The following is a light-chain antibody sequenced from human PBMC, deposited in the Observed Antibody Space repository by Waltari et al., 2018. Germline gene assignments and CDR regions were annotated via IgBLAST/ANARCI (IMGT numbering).Light chain of an antibody. CDR2: EVS. CDR1: DSDVGAYNF. V-gene: IGLV2-14*01. CDR3: SSYTTSNAPGV. Sequence: QSALTPPASAPGSPGRSITISCTGTDSDVGAYNFVSRYRQHPSKAPHLIIYEVSDRPPGISDRFSGSKSDNTASLTISGLQADDEAVYYCSSYTTSNAPGVFGTGTKVTVL. J-gene: IGLJ1*01.